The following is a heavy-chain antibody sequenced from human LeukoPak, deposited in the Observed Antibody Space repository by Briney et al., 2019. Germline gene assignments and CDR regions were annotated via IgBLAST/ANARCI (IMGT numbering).Heavy chain of an antibody. V-gene: IGHV4-59*01. CDR2: IYYSGST. Sequence: PSETLSLTCTVSGGSISNKYWSWIRQPPGKGLEWIGYIYYSGSTNYNPSLKSRVTILVDTSKNQFSLKLSSVTAADTAVYYCAAGSESYDTRGYSYYFDYWGQGTLVTVSS. J-gene: IGHJ4*02. D-gene: IGHD3-22*01. CDR1: GGSISNKY. CDR3: AAGSESYDTRGYSYYFDY.